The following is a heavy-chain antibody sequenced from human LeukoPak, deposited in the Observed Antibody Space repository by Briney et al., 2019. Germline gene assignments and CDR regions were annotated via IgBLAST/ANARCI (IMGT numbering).Heavy chain of an antibody. V-gene: IGHV3-21*01. J-gene: IGHJ6*03. CDR1: GFTFSSYS. D-gene: IGHD2-2*01. CDR2: ISSSSSYI. Sequence: GGSLRLSCAASGFTFSSYSMNWVRQAPGKGLEWVSSISSSSSYIYYADSVKGRFTISRDNAKNSLYLQMNSLGAEDTAVYYCARDAYCSSTSCATAYYYYYYMDVWGKGTTVTVSS. CDR3: ARDAYCSSTSCATAYYYYYYMDV.